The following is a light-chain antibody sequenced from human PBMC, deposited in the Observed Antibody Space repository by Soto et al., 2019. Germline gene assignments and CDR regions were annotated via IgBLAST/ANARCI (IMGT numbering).Light chain of an antibody. Sequence: EIVLTQSPGTLSLSPGERATLSCRASQSVSSSYLAWYQQKPGQAPRLLIYGASSRATGIPDRFSGSGSGKDFPLTISRLETEDFAVYYCQQYGSSPLTFGGGTKVEIK. J-gene: IGKJ4*01. CDR2: GAS. V-gene: IGKV3-20*01. CDR1: QSVSSSY. CDR3: QQYGSSPLT.